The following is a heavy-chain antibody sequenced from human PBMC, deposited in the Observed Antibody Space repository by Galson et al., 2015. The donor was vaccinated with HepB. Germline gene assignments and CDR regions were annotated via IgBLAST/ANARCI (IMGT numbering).Heavy chain of an antibody. D-gene: IGHD2-15*01. V-gene: IGHV3-30-3*01. CDR1: GFTFTDYT. J-gene: IGHJ5*02. CDR2: ISYDVNNK. CDR3: TRDRCISGTCPYNWFDP. Sequence: SLRLSCAASGFTFTDYTIHWVRQAPGKGLEWVATISYDVNNKYYADSVRGRFTISRDNSKNTLYLQMNSLRPEDTAVYSCTRDRCISGTCPYNWFDPWGQGTLVAVSS.